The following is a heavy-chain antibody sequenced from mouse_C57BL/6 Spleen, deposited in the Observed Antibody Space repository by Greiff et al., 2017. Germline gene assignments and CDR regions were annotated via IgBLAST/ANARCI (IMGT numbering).Heavy chain of an antibody. J-gene: IGHJ1*03. D-gene: IGHD1-1*01. CDR1: GYTFTSYW. CDR2: IYPSDSET. Sequence: VQLQQPGAELVRPGSSVKLSCKASGYTFTSYWMDWVKQRPGQGLEWIGNIYPSDSETHYNQKFKDKATLTADKSSSTASMPLRSLTSDDAAVDDCLCPYCCDSSHLDVWGTGTTVTVSS. V-gene: IGHV1-61*01. CDR3: LCPYCCDSSHLDV.